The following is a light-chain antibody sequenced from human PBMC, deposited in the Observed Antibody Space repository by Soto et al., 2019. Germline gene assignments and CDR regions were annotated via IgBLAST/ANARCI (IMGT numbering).Light chain of an antibody. V-gene: IGKV2-30*01. CDR1: HSLVYADGNTY. J-gene: IGKJ5*01. Sequence: VVMTQSPLSLPVTLGQPASISCSSTHSLVYADGNTYLQWFQQRPGQSPRRLIYKISNRDSGVPDRFSGSGSGTDFTLQISRVEAEDVGDYYCMQGTHWPLTFGQGTRLEIK. CDR2: KIS. CDR3: MQGTHWPLT.